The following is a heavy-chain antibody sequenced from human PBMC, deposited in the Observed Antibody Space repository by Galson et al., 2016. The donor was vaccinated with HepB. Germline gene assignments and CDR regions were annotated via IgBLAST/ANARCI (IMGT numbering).Heavy chain of an antibody. CDR1: GGSLSSGGYY. D-gene: IGHD2-2*01. J-gene: IGHJ4*02. Sequence: TLSLTCTVSGGSLSSGGYYWSWIRQHPEKGLEWIGNIYYSGATYYNPSLKSRVMISVETSKNQFSLNLTSVTAAATAVYYCAIGDGFTAADYWGQGALVTVSS. V-gene: IGHV4-31*03. CDR2: IYYSGAT. CDR3: AIGDGFTAADY.